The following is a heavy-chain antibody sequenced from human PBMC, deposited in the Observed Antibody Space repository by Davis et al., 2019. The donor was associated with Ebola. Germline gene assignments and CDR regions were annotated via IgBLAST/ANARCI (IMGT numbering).Heavy chain of an antibody. CDR3: ARGVLGVIPCDY. CDR1: GFSVSTTY. Sequence: PGGSLRLSCVASGFSVSTTYMAWVRQAPGKGLEWVSLVYGSTNTYYADSVQGRFTISRDNSKNTLYLQMNTLRAEDTAVYYCARGVLGVIPCDYWGQGTLVTVSS. D-gene: IGHD3-10*01. V-gene: IGHV3-53*01. CDR2: VYGSTNT. J-gene: IGHJ4*02.